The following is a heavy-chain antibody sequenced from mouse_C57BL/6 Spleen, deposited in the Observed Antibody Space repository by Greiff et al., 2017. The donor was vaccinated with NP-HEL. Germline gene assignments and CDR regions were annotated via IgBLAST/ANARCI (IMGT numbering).Heavy chain of an antibody. CDR3: TRRYYGGYAMDY. V-gene: IGHV1-15*01. CDR1: GYTFTDYE. D-gene: IGHD1-1*01. Sequence: QVQLQQSGAELVRPGASVTLSCKASGYTFTDYEMHWVKQTPVHGLEWIGAIDPETGGTASNQKFKGKAILTADKSSSTAYMQLRSLTSEDSAVYYCTRRYYGGYAMDYWGQGTSVTVSS. CDR2: IDPETGGT. J-gene: IGHJ4*01.